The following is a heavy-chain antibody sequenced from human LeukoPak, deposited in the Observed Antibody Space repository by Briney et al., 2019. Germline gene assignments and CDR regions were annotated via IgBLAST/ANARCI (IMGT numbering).Heavy chain of an antibody. V-gene: IGHV1-18*01. Sequence: ASVKVSCKASGYTFTSYGIGWVRQAPGQGLEWMGWISTYNGNTNSAQKFQGRVTMTTDTSTSTAYMDLRSLRSDDTAVYYCATFSYGGSEEDFDYWGQGTLVTVSS. J-gene: IGHJ4*02. D-gene: IGHD5-12*01. CDR1: GYTFTSYG. CDR3: ATFSYGGSEEDFDY. CDR2: ISTYNGNT.